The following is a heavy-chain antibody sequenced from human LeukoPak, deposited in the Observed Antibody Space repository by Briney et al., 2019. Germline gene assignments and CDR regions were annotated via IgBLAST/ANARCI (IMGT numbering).Heavy chain of an antibody. CDR3: ARHGWSGAAGSGFDP. Sequence: PTETLSLTCTISSGSISDSPYYWGWIRQPPGKGLEWIGSILYSESTYYNPSLKSRLTISVDTSKNQFSLKLSSVTATDTAVYYCARHGWSGAAGSGFDPWGHGTLVTVSS. CDR2: ILYSEST. D-gene: IGHD6-13*01. CDR1: SGSISDSPYY. V-gene: IGHV4-39*01. J-gene: IGHJ5*02.